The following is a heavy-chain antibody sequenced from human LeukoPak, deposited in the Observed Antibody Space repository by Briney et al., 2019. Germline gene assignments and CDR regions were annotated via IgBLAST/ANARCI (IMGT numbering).Heavy chain of an antibody. D-gene: IGHD1-26*01. V-gene: IGHV3-30*18. CDR1: GFTFSSYG. CDR2: ISYDGSNK. CDR3: AKDSGSYRYLDY. Sequence: GGSLRLSCAASGFTFSSYGMHWVRQAPGKGLEWVAVISYDGSNKYYADSVKGRFTISRDNSKNTLYLQMNSLRAEDTAVYYCAKDSGSYRYLDYWGQGTLVTVSS. J-gene: IGHJ4*02.